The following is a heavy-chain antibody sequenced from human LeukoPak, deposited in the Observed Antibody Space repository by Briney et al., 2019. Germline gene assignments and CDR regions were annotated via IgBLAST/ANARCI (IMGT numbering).Heavy chain of an antibody. Sequence: QPGGSLRLSCAASGFTFSSYWMSWVRQAPGKGLEWVANIKQDGSEKYYVDSVKGRFTISRDNAKNSLYLQMNSLRAEDTAVYYCARELSMITPPENYWGQGTLVTVSS. D-gene: IGHD3-22*01. CDR3: ARELSMITPPENY. CDR2: IKQDGSEK. V-gene: IGHV3-7*01. J-gene: IGHJ4*02. CDR1: GFTFSSYW.